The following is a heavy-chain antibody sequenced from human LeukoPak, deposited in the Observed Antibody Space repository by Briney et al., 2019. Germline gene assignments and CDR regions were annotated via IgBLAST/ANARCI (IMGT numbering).Heavy chain of an antibody. D-gene: IGHD1-1*01. CDR2: IYHSGSP. CDR1: GGSISSNNW. Sequence: SETLSLTCAVSGGSISSNNWWGWVRQPPGKGLEWIGEIYHSGSPNYNPSLKSRVTISVDKSRNHFSLNLSSVTAADTAVYYCARVNINNWHSCDYWGQGTLVTVS. CDR3: ARVNINNWHSCDY. V-gene: IGHV4-4*02. J-gene: IGHJ4*02.